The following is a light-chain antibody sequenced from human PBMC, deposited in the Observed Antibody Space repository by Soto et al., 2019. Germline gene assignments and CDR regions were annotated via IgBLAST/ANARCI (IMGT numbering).Light chain of an antibody. V-gene: IGLV3-21*04. J-gene: IGLJ1*01. CDR2: YDS. CDR3: QVWDSSSDHYV. CDR1: NIETKS. Sequence: SYELTQPPSVSVAPGKTARIPCGGNNIETKSVHWYQQKPGQAPVLVISYDSDRPSGIPERFSGSNSGNTATLTISRVEAGDEADYYCQVWDSSSDHYVFGDGTKVTVL.